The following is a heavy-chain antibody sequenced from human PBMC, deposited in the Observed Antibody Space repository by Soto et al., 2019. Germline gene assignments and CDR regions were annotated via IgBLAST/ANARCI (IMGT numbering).Heavy chain of an antibody. CDR1: GYSFTNYG. Sequence: QVQLVQSGAEVKKPGASVKVSCKASGYSFTNYGFSWVRQAPGQGPEWMGWINGYNGNTNYAPKLQGRFTMTTDTSTSTAYMELGSLTSDDTAVYFCAASTATSSLWGQGTLVTVSS. J-gene: IGHJ4*02. CDR2: INGYNGNT. CDR3: AASTATSSL. D-gene: IGHD1-1*01. V-gene: IGHV1-18*01.